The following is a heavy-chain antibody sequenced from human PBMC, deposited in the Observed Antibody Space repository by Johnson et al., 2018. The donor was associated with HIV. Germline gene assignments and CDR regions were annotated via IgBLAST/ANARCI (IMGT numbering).Heavy chain of an antibody. CDR2: IYSDGRT. CDR3: AKERGISGGFDF. D-gene: IGHD2-15*01. CDR1: GFTVSSNY. J-gene: IGHJ3*01. V-gene: IGHV3-66*01. Sequence: VQLVESGGGLVQPGGSLRLSCAASGFTVSSNYMSWVRQAPGKGLEWVSLIYSDGRTYYADSGKGRFTISRDNSKNMVYLQMNSLRAEDTAVYYCAKERGISGGFDFWGQGTRVTVSS.